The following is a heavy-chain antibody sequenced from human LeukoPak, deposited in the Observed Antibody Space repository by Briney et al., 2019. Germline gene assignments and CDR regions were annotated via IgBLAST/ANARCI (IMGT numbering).Heavy chain of an antibody. CDR1: GGSISDYY. CDR3: ASKRAYCGGDCYSDDAFDI. D-gene: IGHD2-21*02. Sequence: SETLSLTCTVSGGSISDYYWSWVRQPPGKGLGWIGYIHYSGSANYNPSLKSRVSISVDTSRNQFFLKLSSVTAADTAVYYCASKRAYCGGDCYSDDAFDIWGQGTMVTVSS. CDR2: IHYSGSA. V-gene: IGHV4-59*01. J-gene: IGHJ3*02.